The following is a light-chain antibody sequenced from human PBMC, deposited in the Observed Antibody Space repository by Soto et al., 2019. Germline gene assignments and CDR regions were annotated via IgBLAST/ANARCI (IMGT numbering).Light chain of an antibody. CDR2: GAS. CDR1: QIISIY. V-gene: IGKV1-39*01. Sequence: DLQMTQSPSSLSASVGDRVTITCRASQIISIYLNWYQQKPGKAPKLLIYGASTLQTGVPSRFSGGGSGTDFTLTISSLQPEDFASYYCQQSYSTPITFGQGTRLEIK. J-gene: IGKJ5*01. CDR3: QQSYSTPIT.